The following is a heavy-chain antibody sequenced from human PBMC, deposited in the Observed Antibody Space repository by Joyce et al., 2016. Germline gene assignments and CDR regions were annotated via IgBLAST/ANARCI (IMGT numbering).Heavy chain of an antibody. CDR1: GYKFTSEG. CDR3: ARDSKLSDTWYFDL. Sequence: QVLLVQSGAEVKQPGASVKVSCKASGYKFTSEGIHWVRQAPGQGLEWMGWIATGNRDTRYAKRLQGRATITKDTSAGTAYMELGSLTSEDTAVYYCARDSKLSDTWYFDLWGRGTLVSVSS. D-gene: IGHD2-21*01. J-gene: IGHJ2*01. V-gene: IGHV1-3*04. CDR2: IATGNRDT.